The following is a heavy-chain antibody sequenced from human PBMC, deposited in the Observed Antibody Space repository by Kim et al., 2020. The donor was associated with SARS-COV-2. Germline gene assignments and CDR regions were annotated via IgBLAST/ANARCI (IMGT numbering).Heavy chain of an antibody. CDR1: GFTVSSNY. D-gene: IGHD3-3*01. V-gene: IGHV3-66*01. CDR3: ARSSGANRGYYDFWSGSIDAFDI. J-gene: IGHJ3*02. Sequence: GGSLRLSCAASGFTVSSNYMSWVRQAPGKGLEWVSVIYSGGSTYYADSVKGRFTISRDNSKNTLYLQMNSLRAEDTAVYYCARSSGANRGYYDFWSGSIDAFDIWGQGTMVTVSS. CDR2: IYSGGST.